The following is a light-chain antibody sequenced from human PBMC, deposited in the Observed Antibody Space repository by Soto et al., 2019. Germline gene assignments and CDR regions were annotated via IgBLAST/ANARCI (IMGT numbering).Light chain of an antibody. CDR1: SSNIGSNY. CDR3: AAWDDSLSGYV. CDR2: RNN. J-gene: IGLJ1*01. Sequence: QSVLTQPPSASGTPGQRVTISCSGSSSNIGSNYVYWYQQLPGTAPKLLIYRNNQRPSGVPDRFSGSKSGTSASLAISGLRSEGEADYYCAAWDDSLSGYVFGTGTKLTVL. V-gene: IGLV1-47*01.